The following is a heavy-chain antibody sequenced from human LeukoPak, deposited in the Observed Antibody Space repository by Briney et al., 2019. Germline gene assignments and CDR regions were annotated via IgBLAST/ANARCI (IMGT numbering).Heavy chain of an antibody. CDR2: IYYSGST. D-gene: IGHD5-12*01. CDR3: ARGRRSPRPETSGYVYTGLVYYYYGMDV. Sequence: SETLSLTCTVSGGSISSSSYYWGWIRQPPGKGLEWIGSIYYSGSTYYNPSLKSRVTISVDTSKNQFSLKLSSVTAADTAVYYCARGRRSPRPETSGYVYTGLVYYYYGMDVWGQGTTVTVSS. CDR1: GGSISSSSYY. V-gene: IGHV4-39*07. J-gene: IGHJ6*02.